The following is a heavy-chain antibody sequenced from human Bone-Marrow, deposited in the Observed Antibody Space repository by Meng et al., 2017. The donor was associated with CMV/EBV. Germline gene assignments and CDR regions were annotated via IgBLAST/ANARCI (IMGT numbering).Heavy chain of an antibody. CDR3: ARDIEDYDFWSASGERYYYYYGMDV. CDR1: GYTFTGYY. Sequence: ASVKVSCKASGYTFTGYYMHWVRQAPGQGLEWMGWINPNSGGTNYAQKFQGRVTMTRDTSISTAYVELSRLRSDDTAVYYCARDIEDYDFWSASGERYYYYYGMDVWGQGTTVTVSS. D-gene: IGHD3-3*01. J-gene: IGHJ6*02. V-gene: IGHV1-2*02. CDR2: INPNSGGT.